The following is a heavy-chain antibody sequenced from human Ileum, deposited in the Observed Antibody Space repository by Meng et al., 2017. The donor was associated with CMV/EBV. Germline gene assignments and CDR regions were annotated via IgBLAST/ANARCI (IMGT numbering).Heavy chain of an antibody. CDR1: GASVSSGNNP. CDR2: LYSNGIR. V-gene: IGHV4-61*09. Sequence: HAPVQDPGPGFVKPSQTLSLTCTVSGASVSSGNNPWRLILQPAGKGLGLSGQLYSNGIRYYNPSLESRLTISMDTSRNVFSLKLSSVTAADTAVYYCATYRKGDGGRGSWGQGTLVTVSS. D-gene: IGHD3-16*01. J-gene: IGHJ5*02. CDR3: ATYRKGDGGRGS.